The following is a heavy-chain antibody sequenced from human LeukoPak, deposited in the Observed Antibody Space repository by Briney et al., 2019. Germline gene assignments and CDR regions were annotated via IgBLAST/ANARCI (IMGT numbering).Heavy chain of an antibody. V-gene: IGHV3-48*04. CDR1: GFTLSNYS. CDR3: ARDPRTVRI. J-gene: IGHJ4*02. Sequence: GGSLRLSCAVSGFTLSNYSMNWVRQAPGKGLEWISYISGSGFTIHYADSVKGRFTISRDNAKNLLYLQMDSLRVEDTAIYYCARDPRTVRIWGQGTLVTVSS. D-gene: IGHD1-1*01. CDR2: ISGSGFTI.